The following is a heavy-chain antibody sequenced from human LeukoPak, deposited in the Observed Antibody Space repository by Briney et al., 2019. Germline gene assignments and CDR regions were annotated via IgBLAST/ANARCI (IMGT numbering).Heavy chain of an antibody. D-gene: IGHD6-25*01. CDR3: ATQRLRTKDFDY. Sequence: ASVKVSCKASGYTFTGYYMHWVRQAPGQGLEWMGWINPNSGGTNYAQKFQGRVTMTRDTSISTAYMELSSLRSEDTAVYYCATQRLRTKDFDYWGQGTLVTVSS. V-gene: IGHV1-2*02. CDR2: INPNSGGT. CDR1: GYTFTGYY. J-gene: IGHJ4*02.